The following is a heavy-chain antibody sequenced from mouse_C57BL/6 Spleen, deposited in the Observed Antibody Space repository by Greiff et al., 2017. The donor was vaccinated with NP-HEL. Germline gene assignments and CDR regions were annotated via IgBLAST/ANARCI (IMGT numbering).Heavy chain of an antibody. CDR1: GYTFTSYW. D-gene: IGHD4-1*01. CDR2: IHPNSGST. J-gene: IGHJ2*01. V-gene: IGHV1-64*01. CDR3: ARRGITGTYYLDY. Sequence: QVQLQQPGAELVKPGASVKLSCKASGYTFTSYWMHWVKQRPGQGLEWIGMIHPNSGSTNYNEKFKSKATLTVDKSSSTAYMQLSSLTSEDSAVYYCARRGITGTYYLDYWGQGTTLTVSS.